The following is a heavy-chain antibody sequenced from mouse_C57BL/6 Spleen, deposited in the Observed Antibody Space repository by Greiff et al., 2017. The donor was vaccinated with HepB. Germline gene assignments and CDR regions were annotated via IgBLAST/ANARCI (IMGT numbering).Heavy chain of an antibody. CDR3: ARYDYGTGDY. CDR2: IYPGDGDT. CDR1: GYAFSSSW. J-gene: IGHJ2*01. Sequence: VQLQQSGPELVKPGASVKISCKASGYAFSSSWMNWVKQRPGKGLEWIGRIYPGDGDTNYNGKFKGKATLTADKSSSTAYMQLSSLTSEDSAVYFCARYDYGTGDYWGQGTTLTVSS. D-gene: IGHD2-4*01. V-gene: IGHV1-82*01.